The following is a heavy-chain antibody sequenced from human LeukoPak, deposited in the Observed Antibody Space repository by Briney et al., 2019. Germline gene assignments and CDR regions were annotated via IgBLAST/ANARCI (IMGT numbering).Heavy chain of an antibody. CDR1: GFAFSSYY. CDR2: IKPDGSEE. V-gene: IGHV3-7*01. Sequence: GGSLRLSCAASGFAFSSYYMNWVRQAPGKGLEWVANIKPDGSEENHVDSVRGRFTISRDNAKNSVYLQMNRLRADDTALYYCVRGHYADYTSQGTLVTVSS. CDR3: VRGHYADY. J-gene: IGHJ4*02.